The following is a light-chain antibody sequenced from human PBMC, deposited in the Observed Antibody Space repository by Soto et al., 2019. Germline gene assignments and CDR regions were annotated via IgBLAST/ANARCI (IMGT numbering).Light chain of an antibody. CDR1: QSLVHSSGNTY. V-gene: IGKV2-30*02. CDR3: MQGTHWPYT. CDR2: EVS. J-gene: IGKJ2*01. Sequence: DVAVTQSPLSLPVTLGQPASISCRSSQSLVHSSGNTYLNWFQQRPGQSPRRLIYEVSNRDSGVADTFSGSGSGADFTLRISRVEAEDVGICVCMQGTHWPYTCGQGTKLEIK.